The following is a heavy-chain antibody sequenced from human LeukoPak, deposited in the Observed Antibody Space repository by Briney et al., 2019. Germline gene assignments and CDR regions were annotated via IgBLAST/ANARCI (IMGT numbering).Heavy chain of an antibody. Sequence: GGSLRLSCAASGFTFSSYAMSWVRQAPGKGLEWVSAISGSGGSTYYADSVKGRFTISRDNSKNTLYLQINSLRAEDTAVYYCAKRGYDFWSGYYIDYWGQGTLVTVSS. D-gene: IGHD3-3*01. CDR2: ISGSGGST. CDR3: AKRGYDFWSGYYIDY. CDR1: GFTFSSYA. V-gene: IGHV3-23*01. J-gene: IGHJ4*02.